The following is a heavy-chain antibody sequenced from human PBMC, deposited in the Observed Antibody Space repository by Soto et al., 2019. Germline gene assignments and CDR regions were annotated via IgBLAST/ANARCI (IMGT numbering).Heavy chain of an antibody. D-gene: IGHD2-2*01. CDR3: ARHVPAARYYYGMDV. J-gene: IGHJ6*02. V-gene: IGHV1-69*12. CDR1: GGTFSSYA. Sequence: QVQLVQSGAEVKKPGSSVKVSCKASGGTFSSYAISWVRQAPGQGLEWMGGIIPIFGTANYAQKFQVRVTMTADEPPXTASMELSSLSSDDTAVYYCARHVPAARYYYGMDVWGQGTTVTVSS. CDR2: IIPIFGTA.